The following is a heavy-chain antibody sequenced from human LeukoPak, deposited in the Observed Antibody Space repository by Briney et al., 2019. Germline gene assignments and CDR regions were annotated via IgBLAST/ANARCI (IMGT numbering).Heavy chain of an antibody. CDR3: ARGSTIAVAGLDY. CDR1: GGSFSGYY. D-gene: IGHD6-19*01. CDR2: INHSGST. Sequence: SETLSLTCAVYGGSFSGYYWSWIRQPPGKGLEWIGEINHSGSTNYNPSLKSRVTISVDTSKNQFSLKLSSVTAADTAVYYCARGSTIAVAGLDYWGPGTLVTVSS. J-gene: IGHJ4*02. V-gene: IGHV4-34*01.